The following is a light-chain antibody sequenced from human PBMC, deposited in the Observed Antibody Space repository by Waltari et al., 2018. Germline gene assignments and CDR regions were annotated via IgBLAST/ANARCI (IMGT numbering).Light chain of an antibody. CDR3: QQYYTSPRLT. CDR2: GAS. Sequence: EIVLTQSPGTLSLSPGERATLSCRASQSVSSSYLAWYQQKPGQAPRLLIYGASSRATGLPARFSGSGAGPDFTLTISRLEPEDFAVYYCQQYYTSPRLTFGPGTKVDIK. V-gene: IGKV3-20*01. CDR1: QSVSSSY. J-gene: IGKJ3*01.